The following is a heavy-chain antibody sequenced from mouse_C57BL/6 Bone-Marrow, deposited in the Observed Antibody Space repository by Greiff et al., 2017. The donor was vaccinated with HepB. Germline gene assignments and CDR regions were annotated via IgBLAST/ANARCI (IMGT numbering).Heavy chain of an antibody. CDR1: GFTFSDYY. CDR3: ARGYYGSRGYFDY. J-gene: IGHJ2*01. V-gene: IGHV5-16*01. CDR2: INYDGSST. Sequence: EVQRVESEGGLVQPGSSMKLSCTASGFTFSDYYMAWVRQVPEKGLEWVANINYDGSSTYYLDSLKSRFIISRDNAKNILYLQMSSLKSEDTATYYCARGYYGSRGYFDYWGQGTTLTVSS. D-gene: IGHD1-1*01.